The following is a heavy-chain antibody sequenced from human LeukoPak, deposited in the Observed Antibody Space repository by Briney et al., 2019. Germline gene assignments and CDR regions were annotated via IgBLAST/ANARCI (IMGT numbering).Heavy chain of an antibody. V-gene: IGHV4-39*07. D-gene: IGHD1-26*01. CDR1: GGSISGRSYY. J-gene: IGHJ5*02. Sequence: SETLSLTCTVSGGSISGRSYYWGWIRQPPGKGLEWIGSISYSGSTYYNPSLKSRVTISADTSKNQFSLKLSSVTAADTAVYYCARGGEPLWWFDPWGQGTLVTVSS. CDR3: ARGGEPLWWFDP. CDR2: ISYSGST.